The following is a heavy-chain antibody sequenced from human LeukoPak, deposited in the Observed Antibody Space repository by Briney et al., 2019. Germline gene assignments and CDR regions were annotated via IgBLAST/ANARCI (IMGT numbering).Heavy chain of an antibody. CDR2: INGNAGST. Sequence: GGSLRLSCAASGFTFSSYAMTWVRQAPGKGLEWVSTINGNAGSTYYADSVKGRFTISRDNSKNTLYLQMNSPRAEDTAVYYCAKRYSASTPYNFDYWGQGTLVTVSS. D-gene: IGHD5-12*01. V-gene: IGHV3-23*01. CDR3: AKRYSASTPYNFDY. CDR1: GFTFSSYA. J-gene: IGHJ4*02.